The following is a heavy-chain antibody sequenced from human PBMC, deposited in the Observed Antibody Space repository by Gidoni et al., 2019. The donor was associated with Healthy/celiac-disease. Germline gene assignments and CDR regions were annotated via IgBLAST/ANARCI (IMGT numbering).Heavy chain of an antibody. V-gene: IGHV1-18*04. CDR1: GYTFTSYG. Sequence: QVQLVQSGAEVKKPGASVKVSCKASGYTFTSYGISWVRQAPGQGLEWMGWISAYNGNTNYAQKLQGRVTMTTDTSTSTAYMELRSLRSDDTAVYYCARDERIQLWLHPDPNWGSLGFDPWGQGTLVTVSS. CDR3: ARDERIQLWLHPDPNWGSLGFDP. D-gene: IGHD5-18*01. J-gene: IGHJ5*02. CDR2: ISAYNGNT.